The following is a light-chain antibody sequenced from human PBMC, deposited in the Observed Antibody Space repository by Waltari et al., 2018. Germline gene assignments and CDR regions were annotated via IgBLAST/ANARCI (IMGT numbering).Light chain of an antibody. CDR3: QQLNSYLGFT. CDR1: QGISSY. V-gene: IGKV1-9*01. Sequence: DIQLTQSPSFLSASVGDRVTITCRASQGISSYLAWYQQKPGKAPKLLFYAASTLQSGVPSRFSGSGSGTEFTLTISSLQPEDFATYYCQQLNSYLGFTFGPGTKVDIK. CDR2: AAS. J-gene: IGKJ3*01.